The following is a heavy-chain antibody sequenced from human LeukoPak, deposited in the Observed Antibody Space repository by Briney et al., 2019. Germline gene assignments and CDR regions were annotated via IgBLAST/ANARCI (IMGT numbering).Heavy chain of an antibody. D-gene: IGHD3-22*01. CDR1: GGTFSSYA. Sequence: SVKVSCKASGGTFSSYAISWVRHAPGQGLEWMGGIIPIFGTANYAQKFQGRVTITADESTSTAYMELSSLRSEDTAVYYCARVYYDSSGYYHVQYYFDYWGQGTLVTVSS. CDR3: ARVYYDSSGYYHVQYYFDY. V-gene: IGHV1-69*13. J-gene: IGHJ4*02. CDR2: IIPIFGTA.